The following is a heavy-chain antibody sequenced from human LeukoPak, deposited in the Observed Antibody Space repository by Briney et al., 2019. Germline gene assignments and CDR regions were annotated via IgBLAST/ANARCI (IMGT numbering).Heavy chain of an antibody. Sequence: GGSLRLSCAASGFTFSNAWMSWVRQAPGKGLEWVGRIKSKTDGGTTDYAAPVKGRLTISRDDSKNTLYLQMNSLKTEDTAVYYCTTDPYDTYYYDSSGYYNWGQGTLVTVSS. CDR2: IKSKTDGGTT. V-gene: IGHV3-15*01. D-gene: IGHD3-22*01. CDR1: GFTFSNAW. CDR3: TTDPYDTYYYDSSGYYN. J-gene: IGHJ4*02.